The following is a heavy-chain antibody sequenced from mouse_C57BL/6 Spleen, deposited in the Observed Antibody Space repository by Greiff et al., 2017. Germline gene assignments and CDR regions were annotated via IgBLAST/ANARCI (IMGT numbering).Heavy chain of an antibody. Sequence: SGAELVRPGASVTLSCKASGYTFTDYEMHWVKQTPVHGLEWIGAIDPETGGTAYNQKFKGKAILTADKSSSTAYMELRSLTSEDSAVYYCTRASTTVGDYAMDYWGQGTSVTVSS. J-gene: IGHJ4*01. CDR1: GYTFTDYE. D-gene: IGHD1-1*01. V-gene: IGHV1-15*01. CDR3: TRASTTVGDYAMDY. CDR2: IDPETGGT.